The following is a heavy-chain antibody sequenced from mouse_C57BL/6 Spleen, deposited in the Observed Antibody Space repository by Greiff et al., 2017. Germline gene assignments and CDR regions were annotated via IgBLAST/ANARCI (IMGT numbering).Heavy chain of an antibody. V-gene: IGHV1-82*01. CDR1: GYAFSSSW. D-gene: IGHD1-1*01. Sequence: QVQLQQSGPELVKPGASVKISCKASGYAFSSSWMNWVKQRPGKGLEWIGRIYPGDGDTNYNGKFKGKATLTADKSSSTAYMQLSSLTSEDSAVYFCSPLITTVEGYAMDYWGQGTSVTVSS. CDR2: IYPGDGDT. J-gene: IGHJ4*01. CDR3: SPLITTVEGYAMDY.